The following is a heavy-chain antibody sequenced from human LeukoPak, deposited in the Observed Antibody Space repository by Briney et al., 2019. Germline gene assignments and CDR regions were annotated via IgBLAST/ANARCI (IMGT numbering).Heavy chain of an antibody. CDR2: IYSGGST. V-gene: IGHV3-66*01. CDR1: VFTDRSNY. J-gene: IGHJ4*02. Sequence: GGSLRLSCAASVFTDRSNYMSWARQAPGRGLEWVSVIYSGGSTYYADSVKGRFTISRDNSKNTLFLQMNSLRAGDTAVYYCARGTVTMVDYWGQGTLVTVSS. CDR3: ARGTVTMVDY. D-gene: IGHD3-10*01.